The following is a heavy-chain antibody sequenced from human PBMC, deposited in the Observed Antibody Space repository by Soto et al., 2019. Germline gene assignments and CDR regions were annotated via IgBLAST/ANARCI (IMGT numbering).Heavy chain of an antibody. D-gene: IGHD6-19*01. V-gene: IGHV3-23*01. Sequence: PGGSLRLSCAASGFSFSSHDMAWVRQAPGKGLEWVSAISNSGTRTYYADSVKGLFTISRDNSKNTLHLQMNSLRAEDTAIYYCAKDATRSSGWYYFDYWAREPRSPSPQ. CDR1: GFSFSSHD. CDR3: AKDATRSSGWYYFDY. J-gene: IGHJ4*02. CDR2: ISNSGTRT.